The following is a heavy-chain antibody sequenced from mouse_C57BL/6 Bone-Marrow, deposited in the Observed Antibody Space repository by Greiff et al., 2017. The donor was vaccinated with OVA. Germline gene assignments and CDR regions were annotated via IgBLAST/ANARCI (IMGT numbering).Heavy chain of an antibody. J-gene: IGHJ3*01. V-gene: IGHV1-76*01. Sequence: VHLVESGAELVRPGASVKLSCKASGYTFTDYYINWVKQRPGQGLEWIARIYPGSGNTYYNEKFKGKATLTAEKSSSTAYLQLSSLTSEDSAVYFCARADGSGPWFAYWGKGTLVTVSA. CDR1: GYTFTDYY. D-gene: IGHD3-2*02. CDR2: IYPGSGNT. CDR3: ARADGSGPWFAY.